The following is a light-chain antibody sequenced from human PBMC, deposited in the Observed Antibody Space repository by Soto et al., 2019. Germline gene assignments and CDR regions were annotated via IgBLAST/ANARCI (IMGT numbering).Light chain of an antibody. J-gene: IGKJ1*01. CDR2: DAS. CDR3: QQYNSYRWT. Sequence: DIHITQAPSTLSASVGDTVTITCRASHNIFIWLAWYQHKPGKAPKLLIFDASSLHAGVPSRFSGSKSGTEFTLTISSLQPDDFATYYCQQYNSYRWTFGQGTKVDIK. CDR1: HNIFIW. V-gene: IGKV1-5*01.